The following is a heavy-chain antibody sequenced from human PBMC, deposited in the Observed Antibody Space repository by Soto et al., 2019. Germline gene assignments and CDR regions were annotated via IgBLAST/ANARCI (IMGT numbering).Heavy chain of an antibody. CDR1: GFTFTNYL. Sequence: QVQLVESGGGVVQPGRSLRLSCSASGFTFTNYLIHWVRQAPGKGLEWVAVISIDVTKKDYADSVKGRFTIPRDNAKNTLYLQMHSLRTDDTAVYWCARDSYNGHDAFDIWGQGTMVTVSS. D-gene: IGHD1-26*01. V-gene: IGHV3-30-3*01. CDR2: ISIDVTKK. CDR3: ARDSYNGHDAFDI. J-gene: IGHJ3*02.